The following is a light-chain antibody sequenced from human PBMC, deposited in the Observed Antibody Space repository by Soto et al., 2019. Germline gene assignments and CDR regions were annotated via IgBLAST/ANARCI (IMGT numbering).Light chain of an antibody. J-gene: IGKJ2*01. CDR3: QQRSNWPT. CDR2: DAS. V-gene: IGKV3-11*01. CDR1: QSVSSY. Sequence: EIVLTQSPATLSLSPGERATLSCRASQSVSSYLAWYQQKPGQAPRLLIYDASNRATRIPDRFSGSGSGTDFTLTISSLEPEDFAVYYCQQRSNWPTIGQRTKLEIK.